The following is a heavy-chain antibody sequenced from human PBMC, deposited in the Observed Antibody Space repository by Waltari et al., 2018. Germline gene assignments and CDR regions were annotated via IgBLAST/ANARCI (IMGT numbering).Heavy chain of an antibody. V-gene: IGHV4-39*01. D-gene: IGHD1-1*01. CDR2: MSYTGAT. J-gene: IGHJ3*01. CDR3: ATYIGASVGTAAFDV. Sequence: QLQLQESGPGLVKPSETLYLTCSVSGVSITSNRHYWGWIRQPPGQGLEGIGTMSYTGATYSSPSLESRVTVSRDTSKNQLSLKLVSVTAADTAVYYCATYIGASVGTAAFDVWGQGTMVAVSS. CDR1: GVSITSNRHY.